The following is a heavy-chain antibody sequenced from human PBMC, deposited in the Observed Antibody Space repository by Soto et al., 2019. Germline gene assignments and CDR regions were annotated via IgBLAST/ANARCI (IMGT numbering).Heavy chain of an antibody. V-gene: IGHV4-34*01. D-gene: IGHD3-3*01. CDR3: ARGLGYYDFCIVYYTPANYYYYPMAA. CDR2: INHSGST. J-gene: IGHJ6*02. Sequence: WGTPALTCAVYGGSFSGYYWRWIRQPPGKGLEWIGEINHSGSTSYNPSLKSRVTITVDTSKNQFSLELSSVTAADTAVYYCARGLGYYDFCIVYYTPANYYYYPMAAWGQGTTVT. CDR1: GGSFSGYY.